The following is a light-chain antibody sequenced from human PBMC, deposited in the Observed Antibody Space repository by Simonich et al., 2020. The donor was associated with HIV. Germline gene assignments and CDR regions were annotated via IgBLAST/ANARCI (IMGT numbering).Light chain of an antibody. CDR3: QQYGSSPFT. Sequence: EIVLTQSPGTLSLSPGERPTLSCRASQSVSSNFLAWYQQKPGLAPRLLIYGASSRATGIPDRFSGSGSGTDFTLTISRLEPEDFAVYYCQQYGSSPFTFGQGTNLEIK. J-gene: IGKJ2*01. CDR2: GAS. CDR1: QSVSSNF. V-gene: IGKV3-20*01.